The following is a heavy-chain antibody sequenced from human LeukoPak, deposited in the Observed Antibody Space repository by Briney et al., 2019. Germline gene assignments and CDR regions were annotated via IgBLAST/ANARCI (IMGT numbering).Heavy chain of an antibody. V-gene: IGHV3-7*01. CDR3: VRWGVTAGMQD. D-gene: IGHD6-19*01. J-gene: IGHJ1*01. Sequence: PGGSLRLSCEASGFTFSSDWMGWVRQAPGKGLEWVANVNADGSDTYHVDSVKGRFTISRSNAKKSLFLQMNSLRVEDTAQYYCVRWGVTAGMQDWGQGTLITVS. CDR2: VNADGSDT. CDR1: GFTFSSDW.